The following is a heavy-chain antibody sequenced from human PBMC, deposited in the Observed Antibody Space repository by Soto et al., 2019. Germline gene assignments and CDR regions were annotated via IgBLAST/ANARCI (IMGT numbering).Heavy chain of an antibody. D-gene: IGHD2-15*01. CDR2: IYTSGGT. CDR3: ARGDVAGVDYGMDV. CDR1: GGSISSYY. Sequence: SETLSLTCTVSGGSISSYYWSWIRQPAGKGLEWIGRIYTSGGTNFNPSLNSRVTMSRDTSKKQFSLKLTSVTAADTAVYYCARGDVAGVDYGMDVWGRGTTVTVYS. J-gene: IGHJ6*02. V-gene: IGHV4-4*07.